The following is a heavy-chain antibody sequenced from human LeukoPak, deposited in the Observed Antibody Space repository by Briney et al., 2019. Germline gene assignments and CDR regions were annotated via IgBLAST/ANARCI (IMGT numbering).Heavy chain of an antibody. J-gene: IGHJ4*02. CDR1: GYTFTGYY. CDR3: ARTKIPARPAGFFDY. Sequence: ASVKVSCTASGYTFTGYYMHWVRQAPGQGLEWMGWINPNSGGTNYAQKFQGRVTMTRDTSISTAYMELSRLRSDDTAVYYCARTKIPARPAGFFDYWGQGTLVTVSS. CDR2: INPNSGGT. V-gene: IGHV1-2*02. D-gene: IGHD6-6*01.